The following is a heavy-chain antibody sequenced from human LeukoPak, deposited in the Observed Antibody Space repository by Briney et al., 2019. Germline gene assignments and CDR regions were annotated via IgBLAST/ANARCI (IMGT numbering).Heavy chain of an antibody. V-gene: IGHV4-59*08. J-gene: IGHJ4*02. Sequence: PSETLSLTCTVSGDSISSYYWNWIRQPPGKGLEWIGCIYYSGSTNYNPSLKSRVTISVDTSKNQFSLKLSSVTAADTAVYYCARSFQTGIAAAGGMGYWGQGTLVTVSS. CDR2: IYYSGST. CDR1: GDSISSYY. D-gene: IGHD6-13*01. CDR3: ARSFQTGIAAAGGMGY.